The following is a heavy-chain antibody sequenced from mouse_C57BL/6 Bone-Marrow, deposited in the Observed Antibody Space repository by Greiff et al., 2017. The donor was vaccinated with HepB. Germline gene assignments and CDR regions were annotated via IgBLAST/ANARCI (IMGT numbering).Heavy chain of an antibody. CDR3: ASYSNYLYYDAMDY. CDR2: IWTGGGT. CDR1: GFSLTSYA. Sequence: VQLVESGPGLVAPSQSLSITCTVSGFSLTSYAISWVRQPPGKGLEWLGVIWTGGGTNYNSALKSRLSISKDNSKSQVFLKMNSLQTDDTARYYGASYSNYLYYDAMDYWGQGTSVTVSS. J-gene: IGHJ4*01. D-gene: IGHD2-5*01. V-gene: IGHV2-9-1*01.